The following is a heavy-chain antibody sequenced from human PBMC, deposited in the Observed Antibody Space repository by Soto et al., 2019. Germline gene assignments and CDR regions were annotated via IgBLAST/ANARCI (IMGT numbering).Heavy chain of an antibody. CDR2: ISNDGNNK. CDR1: EILLSSYC. J-gene: IGHJ4*02. Sequence: GGSLTLSCAVCEILLSSYCMHGFRQAPGKGREWVAAISNDGNNKNYADSVKGRFTISRDNSENTLYMKMISARPEDTAVYYCARESTYYYDSSGPDCWGQETLVRSPQ. D-gene: IGHD3-22*01. CDR3: ARESTYYYDSSGPDC. V-gene: IGHV3-30*06.